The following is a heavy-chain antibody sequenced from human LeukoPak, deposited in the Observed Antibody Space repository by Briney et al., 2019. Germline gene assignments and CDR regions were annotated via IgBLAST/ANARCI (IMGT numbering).Heavy chain of an antibody. V-gene: IGHV3-30*02. D-gene: IGHD3-22*01. CDR1: GFTFSSYA. Sequence: PGGSLRLSCAASGFTFSSYAMTWVRQAPGKGLEWVAFIRYDGSNKYYADSVKGRFTISRDNSKNTLYLQMNSLRAEDTAVYYCAKGQSYYYDSSGYAPFDYWGQGTLVTVSS. CDR3: AKGQSYYYDSSGYAPFDY. CDR2: IRYDGSNK. J-gene: IGHJ4*02.